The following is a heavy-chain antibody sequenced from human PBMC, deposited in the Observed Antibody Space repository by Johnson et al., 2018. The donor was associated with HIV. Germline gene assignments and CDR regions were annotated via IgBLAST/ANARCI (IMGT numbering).Heavy chain of an antibody. D-gene: IGHD2-2*01. CDR2: ISWNGGDT. Sequence: EVQLVESGGGLARPGGSLRLFCTASGFNFDDYGMSWVRQIPGKGLEWVSGISWNGGDTGYADSVRGRFTISRDNAKNSLYLQTNSLRVEDTAFYYCARGKGASVGLDAFDIWGQGTMVTVSS. J-gene: IGHJ3*02. V-gene: IGHV3-20*04. CDR3: ARGKGASVGLDAFDI. CDR1: GFNFDDYG.